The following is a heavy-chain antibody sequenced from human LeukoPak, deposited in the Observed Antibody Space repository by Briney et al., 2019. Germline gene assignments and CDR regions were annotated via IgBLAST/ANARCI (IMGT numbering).Heavy chain of an antibody. CDR2: IYYSGST. J-gene: IGHJ4*02. V-gene: IGHV4-39*01. Sequence: SETLSLTCSVSGGSISSSSYYWGWIRQPPGKGLEWIGSIYYSGSTYYNPSLRSRVTISVDTSKNQFSLKLSSVTAADTAVYYCARWFDYWGQGTLVTVSS. CDR3: ARWFDY. CDR1: GGSISSSSYY.